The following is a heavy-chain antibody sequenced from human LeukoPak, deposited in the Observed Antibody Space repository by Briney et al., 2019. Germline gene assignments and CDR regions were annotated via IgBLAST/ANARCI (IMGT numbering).Heavy chain of an antibody. Sequence: GGSLRLSCAASGFTVSSNYMSWVRQAPGKGLEWVSVIYSGGSTYYADSVKGRFTISRDNSKNTLYLQMNNLRAEDTAVYYCAAQKGFSYYYGMDVWGQGTTVTVSS. CDR3: AAQKGFSYYYGMDV. V-gene: IGHV3-53*01. CDR1: GFTVSSNY. CDR2: IYSGGST. J-gene: IGHJ6*02.